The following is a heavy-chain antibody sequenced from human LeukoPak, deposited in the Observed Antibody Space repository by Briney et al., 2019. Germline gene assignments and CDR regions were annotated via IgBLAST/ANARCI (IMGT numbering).Heavy chain of an antibody. CDR3: AKVASITMIVVVIADAFDI. D-gene: IGHD3-22*01. V-gene: IGHV3-23*01. CDR2: ISGSGGST. J-gene: IGHJ3*02. Sequence: GGSLRLSCAASGFTFSSYSMNWVRQAPGKGLEWVSAISGSGGSTYYADSVKGRFTISRDNSKNTLYLQMNSLRAEDTAVYYCAKVASITMIVVVIADAFDIWGQGTMVTVSS. CDR1: GFTFSSYS.